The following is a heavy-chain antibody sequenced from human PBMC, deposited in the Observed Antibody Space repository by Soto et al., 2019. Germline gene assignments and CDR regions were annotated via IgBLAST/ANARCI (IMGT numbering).Heavy chain of an antibody. V-gene: IGHV3-48*03. CDR2: ISSSGSTI. CDR1: GFTFSSYE. CDR3: AREGYGGNSGLGWFDP. D-gene: IGHD4-17*01. Sequence: PGGSLRLSCAASGFTFSSYEMNWVRQAPGKGLEWVSYISSSGSTIYYADSVKGRFTISRDNAKNSLYLQMNSLRAEDTAVYYCAREGYGGNSGLGWFDPWGQGTLVTVSS. J-gene: IGHJ5*02.